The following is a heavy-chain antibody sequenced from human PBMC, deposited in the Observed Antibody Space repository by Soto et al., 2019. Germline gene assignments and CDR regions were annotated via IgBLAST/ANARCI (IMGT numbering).Heavy chain of an antibody. Sequence: GGSLRLSCAASGFTFSSYSMNWVRQAPGKGLEWVSSISSSSSYIYYADSVKGRFTISRDNAKNSLYLQMNSLRAEDTAVYYCARVAVISITIFGVVITDNYGMDVWGQGTTVTVSS. J-gene: IGHJ6*02. CDR3: ARVAVISITIFGVVITDNYGMDV. CDR2: ISSSSSYI. CDR1: GFTFSSYS. D-gene: IGHD3-3*01. V-gene: IGHV3-21*01.